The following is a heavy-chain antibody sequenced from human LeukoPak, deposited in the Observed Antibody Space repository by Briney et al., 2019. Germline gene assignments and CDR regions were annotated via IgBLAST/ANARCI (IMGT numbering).Heavy chain of an antibody. CDR3: ARVTGSFSHDY. CDR1: GFTFSSYT. CDR2: ITTTSSYV. Sequence: GGSLRLSCVASGFTFSSYTMNWVRQAPGKGLEWVSSITTTSSYVYYADSVKGRFTISRDNAKNSLYLQMNSLGAEDTAVYYCARVTGSFSHDYWGQGTLVTVSS. J-gene: IGHJ4*02. D-gene: IGHD1-26*01. V-gene: IGHV3-21*01.